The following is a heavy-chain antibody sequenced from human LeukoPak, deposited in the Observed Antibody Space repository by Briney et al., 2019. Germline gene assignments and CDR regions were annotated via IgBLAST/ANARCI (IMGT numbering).Heavy chain of an antibody. CDR3: AKDEDSSGYTVGF. Sequence: GGSLRLSCAASGFTFSSYAMSWVRQAPGKGLEWVSAISGSGGSTYYADSVKGRFTISRDNAKNSLYLQMNSLRPEDTALYYCAKDEDSSGYTVGFWGQGTLVTVSS. CDR1: GFTFSSYA. D-gene: IGHD3-22*01. CDR2: ISGSGGST. J-gene: IGHJ4*02. V-gene: IGHV3-23*01.